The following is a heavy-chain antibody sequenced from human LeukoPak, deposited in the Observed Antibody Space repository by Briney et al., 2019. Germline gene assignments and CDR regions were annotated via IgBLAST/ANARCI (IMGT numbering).Heavy chain of an antibody. CDR1: GFTFSSYE. Sequence: GESLRLSCAASGFTFSSYELNWVRQAPGKGLEWISYISSRSTTIKHAASERGRYIISRDDARESLYLQMSSLRVEETATHYCRASQQYVGAFDIWGQGTLVTVSS. CDR2: ISSRSTTI. J-gene: IGHJ3*02. CDR3: RASQQYVGAFDI. V-gene: IGHV3-48*03. D-gene: IGHD3-16*01.